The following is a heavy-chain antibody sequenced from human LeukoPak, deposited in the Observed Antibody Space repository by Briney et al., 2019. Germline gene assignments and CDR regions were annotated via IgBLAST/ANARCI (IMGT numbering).Heavy chain of an antibody. CDR1: GFTVSSNY. CDR2: IYSGGST. J-gene: IGHJ6*02. V-gene: IGHV3-53*04. CDR3: ARVNSGCDWYGMDV. Sequence: GGSLRLSCAASGFTVSSNYMSWVRQAPGKGLEWVSVIYSGGSTYYADSVKGRFTISRHNSKNTLYLQMNSLRAEDTAVYYCARVNSGCDWYGMDVWGQGTTVTVSS. D-gene: IGHD5-12*01.